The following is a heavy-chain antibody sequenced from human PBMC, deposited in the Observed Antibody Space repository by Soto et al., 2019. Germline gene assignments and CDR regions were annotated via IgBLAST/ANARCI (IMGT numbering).Heavy chain of an antibody. Sequence: QVQLQQWGAGLLKPSETLSLTCAVYGGSFSGYYWSWIRQPPGKGLEWIGEINHSGYTSYNPSLKSRVTISLDTSKNQFSLKLTSVTAADTAVYYCARMDGGYTDPWGQGNLVTVSS. J-gene: IGHJ5*02. V-gene: IGHV4-34*01. CDR1: GGSFSGYY. CDR2: INHSGYT. D-gene: IGHD2-15*01. CDR3: ARMDGGYTDP.